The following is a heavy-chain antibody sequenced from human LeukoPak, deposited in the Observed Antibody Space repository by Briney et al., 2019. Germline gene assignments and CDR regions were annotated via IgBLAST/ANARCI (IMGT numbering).Heavy chain of an antibody. CDR1: GGTFSSYA. CDR3: ARGRYCSSTSCYTAVAAFDI. D-gene: IGHD2-2*02. V-gene: IGHV1-69*05. CDR2: IIPIFGTA. Sequence: ASVKVSCKASGGTFSSYAISWVRQAPGQGLEWMGGIIPIFGTANYAQKFRGRVTITTDESTSTAYMELSSLRSEDTAVYYCARGRYCSSTSCYTAVAAFDIWGQGTMVTVSS. J-gene: IGHJ3*02.